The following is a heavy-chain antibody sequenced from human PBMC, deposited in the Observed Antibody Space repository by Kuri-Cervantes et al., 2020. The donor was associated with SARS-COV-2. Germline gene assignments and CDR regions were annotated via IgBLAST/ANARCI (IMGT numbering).Heavy chain of an antibody. D-gene: IGHD6-6*01. CDR1: GGSISTSSYY. CDR2: IKQDGSEK. CDR3: ARAGRIAARSPSGY. V-gene: IGHV3-7*01. Sequence: GGSLRLSCTVSGGSISTSSYYWAWVRQPPGKGLEWVANIKQDGSEKYYVDSVKGRFTISRDNAKNSLYLQMNSLRAEDTAVYYCARAGRIAARSPSGYWGQGTLVTVSS. J-gene: IGHJ4*02.